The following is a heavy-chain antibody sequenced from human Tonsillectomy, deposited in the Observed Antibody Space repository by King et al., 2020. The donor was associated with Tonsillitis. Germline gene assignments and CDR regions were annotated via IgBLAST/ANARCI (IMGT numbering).Heavy chain of an antibody. V-gene: IGHV3-7*03. CDR1: GFTFSNYW. CDR3: ARDTGYYYSMDV. Sequence: DVQLVESGGGLVQPGGSLRLSCAASGFTFSNYWMSWVRQAPGKGLEWVANINQDGSEKYYVDSVKGRFTISRDNAKNSLYLQMNSLRAEDTAVYYCARDTGYYYSMDVWGKGTTVTVSS. D-gene: IGHD1-14*01. CDR2: INQDGSEK. J-gene: IGHJ6*03.